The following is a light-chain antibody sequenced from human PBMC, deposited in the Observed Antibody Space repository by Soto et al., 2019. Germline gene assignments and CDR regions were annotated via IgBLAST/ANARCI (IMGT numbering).Light chain of an antibody. CDR3: SSYTSSATYV. J-gene: IGLJ1*01. CDR1: NNDIGGYNY. V-gene: IGLV2-14*01. Sequence: QSVLTQPASVSGSPGQSITISCTGTNNDIGGYNYVSWYQQHPGKAPKLVIYELTNRPSGVSNRFSGSTSGNTASLTISGLQAEDEADYYCSSYTSSATYVFGTGTKVTVL. CDR2: ELT.